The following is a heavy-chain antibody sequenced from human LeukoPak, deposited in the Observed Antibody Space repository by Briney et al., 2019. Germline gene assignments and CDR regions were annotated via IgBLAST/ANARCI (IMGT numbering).Heavy chain of an antibody. CDR2: INTSETT. V-gene: IGHV4-4*07. D-gene: IGHD3-22*01. CDR3: PRNVYYYDSSGYYSYYFDY. Sequence: PSETLSLTCTVYGGSISSYYWIWIRQPAGKGLEWIRRINTSETTNHNPPLKRRVTMSVDPSKNPFSLKLSSVTAADTAVYYCPRNVYYYDSSGYYSYYFDYWGQGTLVTVSS. J-gene: IGHJ4*02. CDR1: GGSISSYY.